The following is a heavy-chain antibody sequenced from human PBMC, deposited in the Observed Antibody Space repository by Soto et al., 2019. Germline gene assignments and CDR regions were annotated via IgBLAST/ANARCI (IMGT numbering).Heavy chain of an antibody. CDR3: ARVPYGDYDYYYYYMDV. CDR2: IYYSGST. Sequence: SETLSLTCTVSGGSISSYYWSWIRQPPGKGLEWIGYIYYSGSTNYNPSLKSRVTISVDTSKNQFSLKLSSVTAADTAVYYCARVPYGDYDYYYYYMDVWGKGTTVTVSS. J-gene: IGHJ6*03. V-gene: IGHV4-59*01. CDR1: GGSISSYY. D-gene: IGHD4-17*01.